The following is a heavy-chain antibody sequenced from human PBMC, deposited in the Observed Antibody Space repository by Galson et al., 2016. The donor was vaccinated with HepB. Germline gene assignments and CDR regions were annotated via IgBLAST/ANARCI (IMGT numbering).Heavy chain of an antibody. CDR2: IRSNAYGGTT. V-gene: IGHV3-49*03. CDR1: GFIFGDYV. CDR3: NIRGGYCASDVCGHSNLDV. D-gene: IGHD2-8*01. J-gene: IGHJ6*02. Sequence: SLRLSCAGSGFIFGDYVMTWFRQAPGKGLEWVGSIRSNAYGGTTEYAASVKGRFIISRDDSESIAYLEMNSLKTEDTAVYYSNIRGGYCASDVCGHSNLDVWGQGTPVSVSS.